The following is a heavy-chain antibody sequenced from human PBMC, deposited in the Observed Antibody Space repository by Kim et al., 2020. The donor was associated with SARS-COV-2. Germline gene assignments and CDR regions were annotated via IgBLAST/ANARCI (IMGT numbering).Heavy chain of an antibody. CDR3: ARHPIVYSRHGFDS. D-gene: IGHD6-13*01. V-gene: IGHV4-39*01. CDR2: IYYSGST. CDR1: GGSISSSSYY. J-gene: IGHJ4*02. Sequence: SETLSLTCTVSGGSISSSSYYWGWIRQPPGKGLEWIGSIYYSGSTYYNPSLKSRVTISVDTSKNQYSLKLSSVTAADTAVYYCARHPIVYSRHGFDSWGQGTLVTVSS.